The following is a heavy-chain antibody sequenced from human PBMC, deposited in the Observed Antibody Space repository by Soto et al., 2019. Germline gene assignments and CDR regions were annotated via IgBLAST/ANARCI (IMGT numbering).Heavy chain of an antibody. CDR3: ARKRITIFGVVIDALGFDP. D-gene: IGHD3-3*01. J-gene: IGHJ5*02. CDR1: GYTFTSYG. V-gene: IGHV1-18*01. CDR2: ISDYNGNT. Sequence: QVQFVQSGAEVKKPGASVKVSCKASGYTFTSYGISWVRQAPGQGLEWMGWISDYNGNTNYAQKFQCRVTMTTDTSTSTAYMELRSLRSDDTAVYYCARKRITIFGVVIDALGFDPWGQGTLVTVSS.